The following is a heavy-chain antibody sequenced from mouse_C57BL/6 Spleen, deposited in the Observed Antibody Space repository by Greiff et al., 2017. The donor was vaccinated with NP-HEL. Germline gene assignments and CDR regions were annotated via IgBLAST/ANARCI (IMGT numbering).Heavy chain of an antibody. D-gene: IGHD3-2*02. CDR2: ISSGSSTI. J-gene: IGHJ3*01. CDR3: ARQLRLRWFAY. CDR1: GFTFSDYG. V-gene: IGHV5-17*01. Sequence: EVQLVESGGGLVKPGGSLKLSCAASGFTFSDYGMHWVRQAPEKGLEWVAYISSGSSTIYYADTVKGRFTISRDNAKNTLFLQMTSLRSEDTAMYYCARQLRLRWFAYWGQGTLVTVSA.